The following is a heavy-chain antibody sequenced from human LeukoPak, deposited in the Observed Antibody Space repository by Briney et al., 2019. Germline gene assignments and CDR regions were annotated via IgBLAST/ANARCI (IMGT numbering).Heavy chain of an antibody. J-gene: IGHJ6*02. D-gene: IGHD2-2*01. CDR2: ISYDGSNK. Sequence: SCKASGFTFSSYAMHWVRQAPGKGLEWVAVISYDGSNKYYADSVKGRFTISRDNSKNTLYLQMNSLRAEDTAVYYCARNLGYCSSTSCYYYYGMDVWGQGTTVTVSS. CDR1: GFTFSSYA. CDR3: ARNLGYCSSTSCYYYYGMDV. V-gene: IGHV3-30-3*01.